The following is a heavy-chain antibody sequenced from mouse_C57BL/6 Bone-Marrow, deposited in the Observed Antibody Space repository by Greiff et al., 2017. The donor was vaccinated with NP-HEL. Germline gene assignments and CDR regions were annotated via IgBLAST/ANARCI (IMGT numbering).Heavy chain of an antibody. J-gene: IGHJ3*01. D-gene: IGHD2-2*01. CDR1: GYTFTSYW. V-gene: IGHV1-74*01. Sequence: VQLQQPGAELVKPGASVKVSCKASGYTFTSYWMHWVKQRPGQGLEWIGRIHPSDSDTNYNQKFKGKATLTVAKSSSTAYMQRSSLTSEDSAVYYCAITTMVTTRFAYWGQGTLVTVSA. CDR2: IHPSDSDT. CDR3: AITTMVTTRFAY.